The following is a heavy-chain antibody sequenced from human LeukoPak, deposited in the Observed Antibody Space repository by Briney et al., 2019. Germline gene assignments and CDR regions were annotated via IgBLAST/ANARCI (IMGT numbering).Heavy chain of an antibody. CDR2: ISGSGGST. Sequence: GGSLRLSCAASGFTFSSYAMSWVRQAPGKGLEWVSAISGSGGSTYYADSVKGRFTISRDNSKNTLYLQMNSLRAEDTAVYYCANGDSSSSAMDYYYYYMDVWGKGTTVTVSS. CDR3: ANGDSSSSAMDYYYYYMDV. D-gene: IGHD6-6*01. V-gene: IGHV3-23*01. CDR1: GFTFSSYA. J-gene: IGHJ6*03.